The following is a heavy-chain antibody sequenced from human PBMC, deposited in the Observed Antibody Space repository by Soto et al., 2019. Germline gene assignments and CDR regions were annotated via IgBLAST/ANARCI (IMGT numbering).Heavy chain of an antibody. D-gene: IGHD3-3*01. CDR2: ISYDGSNK. Sequence: QVQLVESGGGVVQPGRSLRLSWAASGFTFSSYAMNWVRQAPGKGLEWVAVISYDGSNKYYADTVKGRFTISRDNSKNTLSPQRNSLRDEDTAVYDGAGDKRYLRVFEWSYYFDLWGQGTLVTVSS. CDR3: AGDKRYLRVFEWSYYFDL. J-gene: IGHJ4*02. CDR1: GFTFSSYA. V-gene: IGHV3-30-3*01.